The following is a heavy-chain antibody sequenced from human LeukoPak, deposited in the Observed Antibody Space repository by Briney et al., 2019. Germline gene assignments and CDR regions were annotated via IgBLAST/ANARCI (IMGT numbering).Heavy chain of an antibody. CDR1: GFTFSGYG. Sequence: GRSLRLSCAASGFTFSGYGMHWVRRALGKGLDWVTAIRYDGSETAYADSVKGRFTISRDNSKNTLYLQMSSLRVEDTAIYYCARENWNVAKYVLDIWGQGTMVSVAS. J-gene: IGHJ3*02. CDR3: ARENWNVAKYVLDI. D-gene: IGHD1-1*01. CDR2: IRYDGSET. V-gene: IGHV3-33*01.